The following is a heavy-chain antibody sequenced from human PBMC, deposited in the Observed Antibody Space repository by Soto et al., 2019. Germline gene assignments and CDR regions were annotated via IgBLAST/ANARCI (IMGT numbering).Heavy chain of an antibody. CDR3: AGGDSSRLDY. J-gene: IGHJ4*02. CDR1: GFTFSSYW. Sequence: EVQLVESGGGLVQPGGSLRLSCAASGFTFSSYWMHWVRQAPGKGLVWVSRINRDGSSTTYSDSVKGRFTISRDNAENTLYLQMNSLRAEDTAVYYCAGGDSSRLDYWGQGTLVTVSS. CDR2: INRDGSST. V-gene: IGHV3-74*01. D-gene: IGHD6-13*01.